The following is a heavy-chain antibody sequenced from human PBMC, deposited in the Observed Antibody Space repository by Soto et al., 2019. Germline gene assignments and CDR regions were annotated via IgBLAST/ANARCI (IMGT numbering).Heavy chain of an antibody. J-gene: IGHJ4*02. V-gene: IGHV1-58*01. CDR3: AAGGTWFGEFRDY. Sequence: SVKVSCKASGFTFTSSAVQWVRQARGQRLEWIGWIVVGSGNTNYAQKFQERVTITRDMSTSTAYMELSSLRSEDTAVYYCAAGGTWFGEFRDYWGQGTLVTVSS. CDR2: IVVGSGNT. D-gene: IGHD3-10*01. CDR1: GFTFTSSA.